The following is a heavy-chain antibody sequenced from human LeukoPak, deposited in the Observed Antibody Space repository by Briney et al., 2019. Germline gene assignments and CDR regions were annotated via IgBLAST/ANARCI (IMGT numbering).Heavy chain of an antibody. J-gene: IGHJ5*02. CDR3: ARHEYSGSYYGLSWFDP. CDR1: GGSISSYY. V-gene: IGHV4-39*01. D-gene: IGHD1-26*01. Sequence: SKTLSLTCTVSGGSISSYYWSWIRQPPGKGLEWIASIYYSGSTYYNPSLKSRVTISVDTSKNQLSLKLSSLTAADTAVYYCARHEYSGSYYGLSWFDPWGQGTLVTVSS. CDR2: IYYSGST.